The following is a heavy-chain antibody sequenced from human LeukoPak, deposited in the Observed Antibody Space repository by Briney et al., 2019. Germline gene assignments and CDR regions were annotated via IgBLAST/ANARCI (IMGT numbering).Heavy chain of an antibody. V-gene: IGHV1-69*13. Sequence: ASVKVSCKASGGTFSNYGITWVRQAPGQGLEWMGGIIPMLRTANYAQKFQGRVTITADESTSTAYMEVSSLRSEDTAVYYCARDPSIVVIGLGFDPWGQGTLVTVSS. CDR3: ARDPSIVVIGLGFDP. CDR2: IIPMLRTA. CDR1: GGTFSNYG. D-gene: IGHD3-22*01. J-gene: IGHJ5*02.